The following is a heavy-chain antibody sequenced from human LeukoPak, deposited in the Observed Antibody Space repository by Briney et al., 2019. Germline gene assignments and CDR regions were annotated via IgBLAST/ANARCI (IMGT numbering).Heavy chain of an antibody. CDR3: ARGRNRITMVRGVIIPYYFDY. CDR2: INHSGST. D-gene: IGHD3-10*01. CDR1: GGSFSGYY. Sequence: SETLSLTCAVYGGSFSGYYWSWIRQPPGKGLEWIREINHSGSTNYNPSLKSRVTISVDTSKNQFSLKLSSVTAADTAVYYCARGRNRITMVRGVIIPYYFDYWGQGTLVTVSS. V-gene: IGHV4-34*01. J-gene: IGHJ4*02.